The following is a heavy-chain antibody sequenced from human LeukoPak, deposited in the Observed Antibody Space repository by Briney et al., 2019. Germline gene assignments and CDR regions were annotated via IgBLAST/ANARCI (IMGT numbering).Heavy chain of an antibody. Sequence: ASETLSLTCTVSGGSISGYHWSWIRQSPGKGLEWIGYIYPSGSTSYSPSLKSRVTISADTSKNQLSLQMNSVTAADTAVYYCARPARSGWFGAFDPWGQGTRVTVSS. D-gene: IGHD6-19*01. CDR1: GGSISGYH. CDR3: ARPARSGWFGAFDP. J-gene: IGHJ5*02. V-gene: IGHV4-4*09. CDR2: IYPSGST.